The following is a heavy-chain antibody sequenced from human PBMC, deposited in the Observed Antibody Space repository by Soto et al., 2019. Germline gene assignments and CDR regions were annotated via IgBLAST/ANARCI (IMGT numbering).Heavy chain of an antibody. CDR1: GFTFSSYV. V-gene: IGHV3-23*01. CDR3: AAKGATKGAFAI. D-gene: IGHD5-12*01. Sequence: EVQLLESGGGLVQPGGSLRLSCAASGFTFSSYVMAWVRQAPRNGLEWVSSLSNSGADRYYADSVKGRFSISRDNSRNTLYVQMNNLRAEDTAVYYCAAKGATKGAFAIWGRGTMVTVSS. J-gene: IGHJ3*02. CDR2: LSNSGADR.